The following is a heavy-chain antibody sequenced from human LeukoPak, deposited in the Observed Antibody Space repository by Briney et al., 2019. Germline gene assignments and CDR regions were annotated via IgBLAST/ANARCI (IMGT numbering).Heavy chain of an antibody. V-gene: IGHV4-4*07. CDR1: GGSISSYY. CDR3: ASQLRYYYGMDV. D-gene: IGHD1-1*01. J-gene: IGHJ6*02. Sequence: SETLSLTCTVSGGSISSYYWSWIRQPAGKGLEWIGRSYTSGSTDYNPSLKSRVTMSVDTSKNQFSLKVSSVTAADTAVYYCASQLRYYYGMDVWGQGTTVTVSS. CDR2: SYTSGST.